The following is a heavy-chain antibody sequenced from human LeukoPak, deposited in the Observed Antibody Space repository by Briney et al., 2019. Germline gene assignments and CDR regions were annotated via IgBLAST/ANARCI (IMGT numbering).Heavy chain of an antibody. D-gene: IGHD2-8*02. J-gene: IGHJ4*02. CDR3: ARGYWFYFDY. Sequence: SETLSLTCTVSGGSISSGSYYWSWIRQPAGKGLEWIGRIYISGSTNYNPPLKSRVTISADTSKNQFSLKLSSVTAADTAVYYCARGYWFYFDYWGQGTLVTVSS. CDR2: IYISGST. CDR1: GGSISSGSYY. V-gene: IGHV4-61*02.